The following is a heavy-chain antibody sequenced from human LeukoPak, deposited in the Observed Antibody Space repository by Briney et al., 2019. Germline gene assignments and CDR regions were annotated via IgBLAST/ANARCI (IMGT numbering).Heavy chain of an antibody. D-gene: IGHD3-10*01. J-gene: IGHJ4*02. V-gene: IGHV7-4-1*02. CDR3: ARQTDTDYYGSGSYIYYFDY. CDR1: GYTFTSYA. Sequence: ASVKVSCKASGYTFTSYAMNWVRQAPGQGLEWMGWINTNTGNPTYAQGFTGRFVFSLDTSVSTAYLQISSLKAEDTAVYYCARQTDTDYYGSGSYIYYFDYWGQGTLVTVSS. CDR2: INTNTGNP.